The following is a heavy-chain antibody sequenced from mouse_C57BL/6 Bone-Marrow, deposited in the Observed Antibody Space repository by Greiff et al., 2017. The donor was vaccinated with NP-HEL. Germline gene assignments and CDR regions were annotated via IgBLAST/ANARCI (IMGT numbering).Heavy chain of an antibody. V-gene: IGHV1-64*01. J-gene: IGHJ2*01. CDR3: ARASYYGGDY. CDR1: GYTFTSYW. D-gene: IGHD1-1*02. CDR2: IHPNSGST. Sequence: QVQLQQPGAELVKPGASVKLSCKASGYTFTSYWMHWVKQRPGQGLELIGMIHPNSGSTNYNEKFKSKATLTVDKSSSTAYMQLSSLTSEDSAVYYCARASYYGGDYWGQGTTLTVSS.